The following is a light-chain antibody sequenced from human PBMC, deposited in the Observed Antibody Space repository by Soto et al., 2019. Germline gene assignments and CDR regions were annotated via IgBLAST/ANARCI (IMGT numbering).Light chain of an antibody. Sequence: QSVLTQPPSASGSPGQSVTISCTGTSSDVGGYNYVSWYQQHPGKAPKLTIYEVSKRPSGVPDRFSGSKSGNTASLTVSGLQAEDEADYYCSSYAGSNNSLYVFGTGTKVTVL. J-gene: IGLJ1*01. CDR2: EVS. CDR3: SSYAGSNNSLYV. CDR1: SSDVGGYNY. V-gene: IGLV2-8*01.